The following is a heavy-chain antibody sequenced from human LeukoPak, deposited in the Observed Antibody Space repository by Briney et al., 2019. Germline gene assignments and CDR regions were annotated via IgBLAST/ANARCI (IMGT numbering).Heavy chain of an antibody. Sequence: PGGSLRLSCAASGFTFSRYWMSWVRQAPGKGLEWVANIKQDGSEKYYVDSVKGRFTISRDNAKNSLYLQMNSLRAEDTAVYYCARGGNSWYSYYYGMDVWGQGTTVIVSS. CDR1: GFTFSRYW. D-gene: IGHD2-2*01. CDR2: IKQDGSEK. CDR3: ARGGNSWYSYYYGMDV. V-gene: IGHV3-7*04. J-gene: IGHJ6*02.